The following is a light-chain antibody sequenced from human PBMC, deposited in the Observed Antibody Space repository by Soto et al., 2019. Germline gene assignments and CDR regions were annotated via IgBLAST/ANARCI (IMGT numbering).Light chain of an antibody. V-gene: IGLV2-23*01. J-gene: IGLJ1*01. Sequence: QSALTQPASVSGSPGQSITISCTGTSSDVGSYNLVSWYQQHPGKAPKLMISEGSKRPSGVSNRFSGSKSGNTASLTFSGLQAEDEADYYCCSYAGSSTWVFGTGTKLTVL. CDR1: SSDVGSYNL. CDR3: CSYAGSSTWV. CDR2: EGS.